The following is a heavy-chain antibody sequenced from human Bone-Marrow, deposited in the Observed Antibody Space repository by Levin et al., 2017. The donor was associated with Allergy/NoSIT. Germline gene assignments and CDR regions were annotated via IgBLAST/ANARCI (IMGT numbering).Heavy chain of an antibody. V-gene: IGHV3-74*01. CDR2: INSDGSST. J-gene: IGHJ4*02. CDR3: TGVTDFDY. D-gene: IGHD2-21*02. CDR1: GLTLSSYW. Sequence: GGSLRLSCAASGLTLSSYWMHWVRQAPGKGLAWVSHINSDGSSTTYADSVKGRFTISRDNAKNTLYLQMNSLRAEDTAIYYCTGVTDFDYWGQGTLVTVSS.